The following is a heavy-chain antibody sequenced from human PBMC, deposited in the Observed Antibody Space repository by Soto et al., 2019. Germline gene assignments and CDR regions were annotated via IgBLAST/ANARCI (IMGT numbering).Heavy chain of an antibody. D-gene: IGHD3-10*01. CDR1: GGSFSNNY. J-gene: IGHJ4*02. V-gene: IGHV4-34*01. CDR2: ISPSGTT. Sequence: SETPSLTCAVYGGSFSNNYWTWFRQPPGKGLEWIGEISPSGTTKYIPSLKSRGTISVDTSRKQFFLKVTSVSAADTAVYYCATSLWFGTQPEIWGPGTLVTVS. CDR3: ATSLWFGTQPEI.